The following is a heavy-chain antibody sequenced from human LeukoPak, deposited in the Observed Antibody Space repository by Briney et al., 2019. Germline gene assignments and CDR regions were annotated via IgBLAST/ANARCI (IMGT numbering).Heavy chain of an antibody. CDR1: GFSFSGSW. J-gene: IGHJ4*02. D-gene: IGHD3/OR15-3a*01. CDR3: ARHLDWSFDY. V-gene: IGHV3-7*01. CDR2: IKPDGSDT. Sequence: GGSLRLSCSASGFSFSGSWMTRVRQAPGKGLEWVANIKPDGSDTYYVDSMKDRFTISRDNAKNSLYLQINGLRAEDTAVYYCARHLDWSFDYWGQGTLVTVSS.